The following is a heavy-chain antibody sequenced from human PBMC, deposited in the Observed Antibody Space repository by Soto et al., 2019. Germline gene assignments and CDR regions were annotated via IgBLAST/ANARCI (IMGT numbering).Heavy chain of an antibody. V-gene: IGHV4-39*01. CDR3: ARLYLFDY. J-gene: IGHJ4*02. CDR2: IYYSGST. D-gene: IGHD3-16*02. Sequence: SETLSLTCTVSGGSISSYYWGWIRQPPGKGLEWIGSIYYSGSTYYNPSLKSRVTISVDTSKNQFSLKLSSVTAADTAVYYCARLYLFDYWGQGTLVTVSS. CDR1: GGSISSYY.